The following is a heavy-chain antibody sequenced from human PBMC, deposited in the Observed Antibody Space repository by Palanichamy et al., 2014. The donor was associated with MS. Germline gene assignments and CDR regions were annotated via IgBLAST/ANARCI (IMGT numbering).Heavy chain of an antibody. Sequence: QVQLQESVPGLVKPSETLSLTCVVSDAAINSNYYWGWVRQSPGKGLEWIGSVYRSASTYYNPSLKSRVTISIDTANSQFTLMLTSVNAADTAMYYCVGEEHAVVDDAFGVWGQGTMFTVSS. CDR3: VGEEHAVVDDAFGV. J-gene: IGHJ3*01. CDR2: VYRSAST. V-gene: IGHV4-38-2*02. D-gene: IGHD2-21*01. CDR1: DAAINSNYY.